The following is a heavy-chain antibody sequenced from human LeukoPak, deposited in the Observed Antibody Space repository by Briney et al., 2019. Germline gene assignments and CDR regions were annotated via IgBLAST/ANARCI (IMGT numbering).Heavy chain of an antibody. CDR2: IYHSGST. J-gene: IGHJ4*02. V-gene: IGHV4-38-2*02. CDR3: ARGQGYSYGTFDY. D-gene: IGHD5-18*01. Sequence: SETLSLTCTVSGYSISSGYYWGWIRQPPGKGLEWIGSIYHSGSTYYNPSLKSRVTISVDTSKNQFSLKLSSVTAADTAVYYCARGQGYSYGTFDYWGQGTLVTVSS. CDR1: GYSISSGYY.